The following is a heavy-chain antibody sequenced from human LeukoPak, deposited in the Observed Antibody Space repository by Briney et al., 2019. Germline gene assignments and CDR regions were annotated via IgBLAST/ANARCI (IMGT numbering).Heavy chain of an antibody. V-gene: IGHV4-39*01. J-gene: IGHJ4*02. Sequence: SETLSLTCTVSGDSISSFAYYWGWIRQSPGKGLEWIGSIFYSGSTYYNPSLKSRVTISVDTSKNQFSLKLSSVTAADTAVYYRVRQPRQGCTSTSCYTDCWGQGTLVTVSS. CDR1: GDSISSFAYY. D-gene: IGHD2-2*02. CDR3: VRQPRQGCTSTSCYTDC. CDR2: IFYSGST.